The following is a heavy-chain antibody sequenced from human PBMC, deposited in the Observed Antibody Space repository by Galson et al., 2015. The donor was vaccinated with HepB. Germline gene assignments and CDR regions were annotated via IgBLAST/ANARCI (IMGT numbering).Heavy chain of an antibody. CDR3: TTDLGWELFFDY. J-gene: IGHJ4*02. CDR1: GFTFSNAW. CDR2: IKSKTDGGTT. D-gene: IGHD1-26*01. V-gene: IGHV3-15*01. Sequence: SLRLSCAASGFTFSNAWMSWVRQAPGKGLEWVGRIKSKTDGGTTDYAAPVKGRFTISRDDSKNTLYLQMNSLKTEDTAVYYCTTDLGWELFFDYWGQGTLVTVSS.